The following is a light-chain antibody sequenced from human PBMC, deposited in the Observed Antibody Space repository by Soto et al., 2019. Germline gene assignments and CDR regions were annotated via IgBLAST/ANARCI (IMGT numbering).Light chain of an antibody. CDR3: MQALQTSWT. CDR1: QSLLHSNGYNY. CDR2: LGS. V-gene: IGKV2-28*01. J-gene: IGKJ1*01. Sequence: DIVMTQSPLSLPVTPGEPASISCRSSQSLLHSNGYNYLDWYLQKPGQSPQLLIYLGSNRASGVPDMCSGSGSGTDFTLKISRVEAEDVGVYYCMQALQTSWTFGQGTNVEIK.